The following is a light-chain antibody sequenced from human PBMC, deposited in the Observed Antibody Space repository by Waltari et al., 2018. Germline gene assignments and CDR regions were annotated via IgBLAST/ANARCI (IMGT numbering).Light chain of an antibody. V-gene: IGLV1-44*01. CDR2: SNN. J-gene: IGLJ3*02. CDR1: ATHLGRNA. Sequence: QSVLTQPPSASGTPGQRVSISCSGSATHLGRNAVNWYQQLPGTAPKLLIHSNNQRPSGVPDRFSGSKSGTSASLAISGLQSEDEVDYYCSAWDDSVNGVVFGGGTKVTVL. CDR3: SAWDDSVNGVV.